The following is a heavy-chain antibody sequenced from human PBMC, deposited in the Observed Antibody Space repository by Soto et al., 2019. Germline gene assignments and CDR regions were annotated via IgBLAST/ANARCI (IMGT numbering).Heavy chain of an antibody. CDR3: ARESHVDTAMVPQGY. CDR1: GGTFSSYA. D-gene: IGHD5-18*01. Sequence: ASVKVSCKASGGTFSSYAISWVRQAPGQGLEWMGGIIPILGTANYAQKFQGRVTITADESTSTAYMELSSLRSEDTAVYYCARESHVDTAMVPQGYWGQGTLVTVSS. CDR2: IIPILGTA. V-gene: IGHV1-69*13. J-gene: IGHJ4*02.